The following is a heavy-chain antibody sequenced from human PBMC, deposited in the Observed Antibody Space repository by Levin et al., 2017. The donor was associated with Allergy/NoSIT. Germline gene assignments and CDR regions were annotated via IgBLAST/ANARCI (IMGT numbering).Heavy chain of an antibody. J-gene: IGHJ4*02. V-gene: IGHV3-7*01. CDR1: GFTFSSFW. CDR3: ARPLGSRGWYENYFDD. D-gene: IGHD6-19*01. Sequence: GGSLRLSCVASGFTFSSFWMSWVRQAPGKGLEWVANIKQDGSETYYVDSVKGRFTISRDSAKNSLYLQMNSLRAEDTAVYYCARPLGSRGWYENYFDDWGQGTLVTVSS. CDR2: IKQDGSET.